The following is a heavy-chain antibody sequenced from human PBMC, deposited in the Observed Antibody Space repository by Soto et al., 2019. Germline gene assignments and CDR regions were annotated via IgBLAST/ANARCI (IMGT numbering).Heavy chain of an antibody. CDR3: AKDSIAGRPDYYYGIDV. CDR2: ISYDGSNK. Sequence: YLRLSYAASGFTLRSYDMQWVRQAPGKGLEWVTLISYDGSNKHYADSVKGRFAISRDNSKNTLYLQMNSLRGEDTAVYYCAKDSIAGRPDYYYGIDVWGQGTTVTVSS. D-gene: IGHD6-6*01. CDR1: GFTLRSYD. V-gene: IGHV3-30*18. J-gene: IGHJ6*02.